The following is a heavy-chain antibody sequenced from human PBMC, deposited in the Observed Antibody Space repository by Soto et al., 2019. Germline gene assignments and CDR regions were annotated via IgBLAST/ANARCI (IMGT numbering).Heavy chain of an antibody. J-gene: IGHJ6*02. Sequence: ASVKVSCKASGYTFTSYGISWVRHAPGQGLEWMGWISAYNGNTNYAQKLQGRVTMTTDTSTSTAYMELRSLRSDDTAVYYCARLGNVVVVAATTYYYYYGMDVWGQGTTVT. CDR2: ISAYNGNT. V-gene: IGHV1-18*04. CDR1: GYTFTSYG. D-gene: IGHD2-15*01. CDR3: ARLGNVVVVAATTYYYYYGMDV.